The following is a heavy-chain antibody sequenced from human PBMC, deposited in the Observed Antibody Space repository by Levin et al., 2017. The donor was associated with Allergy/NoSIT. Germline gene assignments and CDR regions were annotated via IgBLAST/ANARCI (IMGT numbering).Heavy chain of an antibody. J-gene: IGHJ6*02. Sequence: PGGSLRLSCAASGFTFSSYGMHWVRQAPGKGLEWVAVISYDGSNKYYADSVKGRFTISRDNSKNTLYLQMNSLRAEDTAVYYCAKDLDPGGVAAAGTYYYYGMDGWGQGTTVTVSS. D-gene: IGHD6-13*01. CDR1: GFTFSSYG. CDR2: ISYDGSNK. V-gene: IGHV3-30*18. CDR3: AKDLDPGGVAAAGTYYYYGMDG.